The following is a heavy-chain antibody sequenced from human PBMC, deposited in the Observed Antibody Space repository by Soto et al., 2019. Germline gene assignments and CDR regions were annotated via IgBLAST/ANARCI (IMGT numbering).Heavy chain of an antibody. D-gene: IGHD3-10*01. Sequence: GSLRLSCAASECTFRSYWIHWVRQVPGEGLVWVSRNKTDGSRASYADFEKGRVNISKENAKKAVYLQINSLRAEDTALYYCARDPHGNSGSPNDAFDFWGRGTMVTVSS. CDR3: ARDPHGNSGSPNDAFDF. CDR1: ECTFRSYW. V-gene: IGHV3-74*01. J-gene: IGHJ3*01. CDR2: NKTDGSRA.